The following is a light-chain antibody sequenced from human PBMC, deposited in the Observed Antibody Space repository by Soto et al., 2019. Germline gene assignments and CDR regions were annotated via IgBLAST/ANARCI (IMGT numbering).Light chain of an antibody. J-gene: IGKJ5*01. CDR3: QRYGSSPLIT. Sequence: EIVLTQSPGTLSLSPGERATLSCRASQSVSSSYLACYQQKPGQAPRLLIYGASSRATGIPDRFSGSGSGTDFSLTISRLEPEDFAVYYWQRYGSSPLITFGQGTRLEIK. CDR1: QSVSSSY. V-gene: IGKV3-20*01. CDR2: GAS.